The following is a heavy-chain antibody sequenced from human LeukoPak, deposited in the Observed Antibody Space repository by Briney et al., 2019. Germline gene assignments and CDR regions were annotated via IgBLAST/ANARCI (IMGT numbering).Heavy chain of an antibody. CDR1: GGSISSSSYY. D-gene: IGHD5-18*01. CDR3: ARDILVGYSSGLY. J-gene: IGHJ4*02. CDR2: IYHSGST. Sequence: SETLSLTCTVSGGSISSSSYYWGWVRQPPGKGLEWIGSIYHSGSTYYNPSLKSRVTISVDTSKNQFSLKLSSVTAADTAVYYCARDILVGYSSGLYWGQGTPVTVSS. V-gene: IGHV4-39*07.